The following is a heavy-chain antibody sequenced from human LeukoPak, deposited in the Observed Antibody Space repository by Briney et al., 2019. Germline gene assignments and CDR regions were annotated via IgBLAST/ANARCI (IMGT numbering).Heavy chain of an antibody. CDR2: ISTKNGTT. CDR1: GYTFITHY. CDR3: ARGLDSIGYYRY. J-gene: IGHJ4*02. D-gene: IGHD3-22*01. Sequence: GASVKVSCKASGYTFITHYIHWVRQAPGQGLEWVGIISTKNGTTNYIQEFQGRVTMTRDTSTSTVYMELSSLRTEDTAIYYCARGLDSIGYYRYWGQGTLVTVST. V-gene: IGHV1-46*01.